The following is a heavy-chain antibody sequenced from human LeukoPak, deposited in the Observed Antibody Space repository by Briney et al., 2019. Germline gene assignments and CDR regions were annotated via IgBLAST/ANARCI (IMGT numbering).Heavy chain of an antibody. Sequence: SETLSLTCAVSGGSISSGGYSWGWIRQPPGKGLEWIGYIYHSGSTYYNPSLKSRVTISVDRSKNQFSLKLSSVTAADTAVYYCARACGSGSYYRWFDPWGQGTLVTVSS. CDR1: GGSISSGGYS. V-gene: IGHV4-30-2*01. D-gene: IGHD3-10*01. CDR2: IYHSGST. J-gene: IGHJ5*02. CDR3: ARACGSGSYYRWFDP.